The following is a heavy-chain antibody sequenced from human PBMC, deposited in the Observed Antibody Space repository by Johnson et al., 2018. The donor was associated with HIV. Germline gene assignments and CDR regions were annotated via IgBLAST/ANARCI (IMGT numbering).Heavy chain of an antibody. CDR1: GFNFDDYG. CDR2: SRNKANSYTT. D-gene: IGHD1-26*01. V-gene: IGHV3-72*01. Sequence: VQLVESGGGVVQPGRSLRLSCAPSGFNFDDYGMSWVRQAPGKGLEWVGRSRNKANSYTTEYAASVKGRFTISRDDSKNSLYLQMNSLKTEDTAVYYCAREPEGWAFDIWGQGTMVTVSS. CDR3: AREPEGWAFDI. J-gene: IGHJ3*02.